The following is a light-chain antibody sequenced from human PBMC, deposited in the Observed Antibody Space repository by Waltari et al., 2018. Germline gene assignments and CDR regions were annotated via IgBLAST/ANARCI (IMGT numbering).Light chain of an antibody. CDR1: QSVLYSSNNKNY. V-gene: IGKV4-1*01. J-gene: IGKJ4*01. CDR3: QQYYSTPLT. Sequence: DIVMTQSPDSLAVSLGERATINCKSSQSVLYSSNNKNYLAWYQQKPGTPPKLLIYWASTREAGVPDRFSGSGSGTDFTLTISSLQAEDVAVYYCQQYYSTPLTFGGGTKVEIK. CDR2: WAS.